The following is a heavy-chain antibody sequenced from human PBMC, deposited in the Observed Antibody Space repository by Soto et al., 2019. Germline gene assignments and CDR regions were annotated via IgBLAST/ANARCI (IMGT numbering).Heavy chain of an antibody. CDR2: IYYSGST. J-gene: IGHJ4*02. D-gene: IGHD3-10*01. Sequence: QVQLQESGPGLVKPSETLSLTCTVSGGSISSYYWSWIRQPPGKGLEWIGYIYYSGSTNYNPSLKSRVTISVDTSKNQFSQKLSSVTAADTAVYYCARGRDYYGSGSYFDYWGQGTLVTVSS. V-gene: IGHV4-59*01. CDR3: ARGRDYYGSGSYFDY. CDR1: GGSISSYY.